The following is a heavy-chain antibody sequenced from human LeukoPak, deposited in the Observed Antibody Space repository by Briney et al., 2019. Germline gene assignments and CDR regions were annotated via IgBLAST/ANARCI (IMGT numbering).Heavy chain of an antibody. D-gene: IGHD6-13*01. CDR1: GFTFSSYS. CDR2: ISSSSSYI. J-gene: IGHJ4*02. V-gene: IGHV3-21*01. Sequence: GGSLRLSCAASGFTFSSYSMNWVRQAPGKGLEWVSSISSSSSYIYYADSVKGRFIISRDNAKNSLYLQMNSLRAEDTAVYYCARDLGDSSSWYLGYWGQGTLVTVSS. CDR3: ARDLGDSSSWYLGY.